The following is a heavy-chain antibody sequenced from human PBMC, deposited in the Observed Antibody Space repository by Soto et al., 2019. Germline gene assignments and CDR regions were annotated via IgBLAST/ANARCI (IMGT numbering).Heavy chain of an antibody. D-gene: IGHD3-16*02. CDR2: FYASGTT. J-gene: IGHJ3*02. Sequence: PSATMSLTCAVSGASSNIYAWSWVRQPAGKGLEWVGQFYASGTTKYNPALKSRVTMSLDTSKNQFSLRLNSVTAADTAVYFCARSFYLDAFDIWGQGTMVTVSS. CDR1: GASSNIYA. V-gene: IGHV4-4*07. CDR3: ARSFYLDAFDI.